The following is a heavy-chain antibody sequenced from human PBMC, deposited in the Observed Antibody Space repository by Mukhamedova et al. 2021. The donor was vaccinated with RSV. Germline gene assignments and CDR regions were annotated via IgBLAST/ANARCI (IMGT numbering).Heavy chain of an antibody. J-gene: IGHJ1*01. D-gene: IGHD1-1*01. CDR2: IDPTDSYT. CDR3: ASPGNYYDTTGFYSYLHH. Sequence: GKGLEWMGRIDPTDSYTNYSPSFQGHVTISADKSINTAYLQWSSLKASDTAVYYCASPGNYYDTTGFYSYLHHWGQGTLTTVSS. V-gene: IGHV5-10-1*01.